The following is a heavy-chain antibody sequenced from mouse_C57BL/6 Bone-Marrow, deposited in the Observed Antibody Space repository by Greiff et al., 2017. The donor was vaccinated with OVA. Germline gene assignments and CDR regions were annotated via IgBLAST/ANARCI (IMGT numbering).Heavy chain of an antibody. D-gene: IGHD2-3*01. V-gene: IGHV1-5*01. CDR3: TRGLIDGYYWYFDV. J-gene: IGHJ1*03. Sequence: VQLQQSGTVLARPGASVKMSCKTSGYTFTSYWMHWVKQRPGQGLEWIGAIYPGNSDTSYNQKFKGKAKLTAVTSASTAYKELSSLTNEDSAVYYGTRGLIDGYYWYFDVWGTGTTVTVSA. CDR2: IYPGNSDT. CDR1: GYTFTSYW.